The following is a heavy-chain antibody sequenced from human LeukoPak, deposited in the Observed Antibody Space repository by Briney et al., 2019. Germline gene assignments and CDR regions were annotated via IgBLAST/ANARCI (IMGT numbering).Heavy chain of an antibody. V-gene: IGHV3-30-3*01. CDR3: AIITAMVTPLDY. CDR2: ISYDGSNK. CDR1: GFTFSSYA. J-gene: IGHJ4*02. D-gene: IGHD5-18*01. Sequence: PGRSLRLSCAASGFTFSSYAMHWVRQAPGKGLEWVADISYDGSNKYYADSVKGRFTISRDNAKNSLYLQMNSLRAEDTAVYYCAIITAMVTPLDYWGQGTLVTVSS.